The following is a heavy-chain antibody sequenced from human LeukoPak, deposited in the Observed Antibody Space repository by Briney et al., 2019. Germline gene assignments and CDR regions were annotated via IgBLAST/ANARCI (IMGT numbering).Heavy chain of an antibody. CDR1: GGSISSYY. CDR3: ARDTHYYGMDV. V-gene: IGHV4-59*01. CDR2: IYYSGST. Sequence: SETLSLTCTVPGGSISSYYWSWIRQPPGKGLEWIGYIYYSGSTNYNPSFKSRVTISIDTSKNQFSLRLSSVTAADTAVYYCARDTHYYGMDVWGQGTTVTVSS. J-gene: IGHJ6*02.